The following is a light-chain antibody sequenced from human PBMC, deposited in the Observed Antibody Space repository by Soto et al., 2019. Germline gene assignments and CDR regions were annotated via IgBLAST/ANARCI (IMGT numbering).Light chain of an antibody. V-gene: IGKV1-39*01. CDR3: QKTYSTPFT. CDR2: AAS. CDR1: QTISNY. Sequence: DIQMTQSPSSLSASVRDRVTITCRASQTISNYLNWYQEKPGKAPKLLIYAASNLQSGVPSRFSGSGSGTDFTLTITNLQPEDFATYYCQKTYSTPFTFGPGTIVDVK. J-gene: IGKJ3*01.